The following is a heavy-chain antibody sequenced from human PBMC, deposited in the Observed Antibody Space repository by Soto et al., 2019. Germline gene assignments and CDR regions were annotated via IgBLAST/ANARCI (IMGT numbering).Heavy chain of an antibody. J-gene: IGHJ3*02. CDR1: SGSISSSNW. CDR2: IYHSGST. CDR3: ARAEGWGYNCNLYAFDI. V-gene: IGHV4-4*02. Sequence: QVQLQESGPGLVKPSGTLSLTCAVSSGSISSSNWWSWVRQPPGKGLEWIGEIYHSGSTNYNPSLKSRVTISVDKSKNQFSLKLSSVTAADTAVYYCARAEGWGYNCNLYAFDIWGQGTMVTVSS. D-gene: IGHD1-7*01.